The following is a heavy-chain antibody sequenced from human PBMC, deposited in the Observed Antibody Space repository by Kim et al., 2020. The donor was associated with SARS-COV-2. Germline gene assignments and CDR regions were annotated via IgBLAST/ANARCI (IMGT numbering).Heavy chain of an antibody. D-gene: IGHD3-22*01. CDR2: IYSGGST. J-gene: IGHJ4*02. Sequence: GGSLRLSCAASGFTVSSNYMSWVRQAPGKGLEWVSVIYSGGSTYYADSVKGRFTISRDNAKNTLYLQMNSLRAEDTAVYYCARDGVSDSSGYYPDYWGQGTLVTVSS. V-gene: IGHV3-66*01. CDR3: ARDGVSDSSGYYPDY. CDR1: GFTVSSNY.